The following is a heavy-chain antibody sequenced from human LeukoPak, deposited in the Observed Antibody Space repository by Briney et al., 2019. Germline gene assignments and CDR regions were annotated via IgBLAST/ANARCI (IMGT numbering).Heavy chain of an antibody. CDR3: AKLLSYGDSFDY. CDR2: ISYDGSNK. D-gene: IGHD4-17*01. J-gene: IGHJ4*02. Sequence: GGSLRLSCATSGFTFSSYGMHWVRQAPGKGLEWVAVISYDGSNKYYADSVKGRFTISRDNSKNTLYLQMNSLRAEDTAVYYCAKLLSYGDSFDYWGQGTLVTVSS. CDR1: GFTFSSYG. V-gene: IGHV3-30*18.